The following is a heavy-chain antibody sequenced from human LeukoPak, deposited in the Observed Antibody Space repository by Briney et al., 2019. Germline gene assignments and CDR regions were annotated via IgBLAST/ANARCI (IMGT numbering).Heavy chain of an antibody. CDR1: GYIFTSYW. CDR2: IYPGDSDT. Sequence: GASLKISCKGSGYIFTSYWIGWVRQLPGKGLEWMGIIYPGDSDTRYSPSFQGQVTISADKSISTAYLQWSSLKASDTAMYYCARTRSITMVRGNRLNWFDPWGQGTLVTVSS. CDR3: ARTRSITMVRGNRLNWFDP. D-gene: IGHD3-10*01. J-gene: IGHJ5*02. V-gene: IGHV5-51*01.